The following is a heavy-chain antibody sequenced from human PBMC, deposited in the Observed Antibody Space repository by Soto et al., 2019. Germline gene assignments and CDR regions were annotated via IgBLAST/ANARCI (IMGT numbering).Heavy chain of an antibody. D-gene: IGHD6-13*01. CDR1: GFTFSSYG. V-gene: IGHV3-30*03. CDR3: ACNHLYSSSWYPYYYYGMDV. J-gene: IGHJ6*02. Sequence: GGSLRLSCAASGFTFSSYGMHWVRQAPGKGLEWVAVISYDGSNKYYADSVKGRFTISRDNSKNTLYLQMNSLRAEDTVVYYFACNHLYSSSWYPYYYYGMDVWGQGTTVTGSS. CDR2: ISYDGSNK.